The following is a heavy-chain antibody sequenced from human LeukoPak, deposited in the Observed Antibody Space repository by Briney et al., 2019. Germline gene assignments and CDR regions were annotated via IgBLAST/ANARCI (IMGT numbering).Heavy chain of an antibody. CDR3: ARTRAPYYYGSGSPDF. CDR2: INPKNGNP. D-gene: IGHD3-10*01. V-gene: IGHV7-4-1*02. CDR1: GYTFTTLP. Sequence: ASVKVSCTASGYTFTTLPLSWMRLAPGQGLEWMGWINPKNGNPTYAQDFRGRFVFSLDTSASTAYLQISSLKAEDTAVYYCARTRAPYYYGSGSPDFWGQGTLVIVPS. J-gene: IGHJ4*02.